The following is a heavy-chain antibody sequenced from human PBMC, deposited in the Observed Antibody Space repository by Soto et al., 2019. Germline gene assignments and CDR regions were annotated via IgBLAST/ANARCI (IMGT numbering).Heavy chain of an antibody. CDR3: AKGSRPRGYCSSTSCYRYYFDY. J-gene: IGHJ4*02. Sequence: GGSLRLSCAASGFTFSSYGMHWVRQAPGKGLEWVAVISYDGSNKYYADSVKGRFTISRDNSKNTLYLQMNSLRAEDTAVYYCAKGSRPRGYCSSTSCYRYYFDYWGQGTLVTVSS. CDR1: GFTFSSYG. CDR2: ISYDGSNK. V-gene: IGHV3-30*18. D-gene: IGHD2-2*01.